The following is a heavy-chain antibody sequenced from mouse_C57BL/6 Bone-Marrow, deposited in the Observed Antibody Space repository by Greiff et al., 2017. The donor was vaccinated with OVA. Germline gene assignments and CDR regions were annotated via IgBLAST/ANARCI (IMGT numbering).Heavy chain of an antibody. V-gene: IGHV1-50*01. CDR2: IDPSDGNT. CDR3: ARDRIGILYWYYDG. J-gene: IGHJ1*03. D-gene: IGHD2-14*01. CDR1: GYTFTSYW. Sequence: VQLQQPGAELVKPGASVKLSCKASGYTFTSYWMHWVKQRPGQGLEWIGEIDPSDGNTNYNQKFKGKATLTVDTSSSTAYMQLSSLTSEDSAVYYCARDRIGILYWYYDGWGTGTTVTVSS.